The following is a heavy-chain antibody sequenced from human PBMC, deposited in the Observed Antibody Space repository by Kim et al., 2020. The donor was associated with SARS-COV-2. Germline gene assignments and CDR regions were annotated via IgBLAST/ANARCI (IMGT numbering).Heavy chain of an antibody. Sequence: SETLSLTCTVSGGSISSGGYYWSWIRQHPGKGLEWIGYIYYSGSTYYNPSLKSRVTISVDTSKNQFSLKLSSVTAADTAVYYCARDSRFKYFDYWGQGTLVTVSS. J-gene: IGHJ4*02. CDR3: ARDSRFKYFDY. V-gene: IGHV4-31*03. D-gene: IGHD3-9*01. CDR2: IYYSGST. CDR1: GGSISSGGYY.